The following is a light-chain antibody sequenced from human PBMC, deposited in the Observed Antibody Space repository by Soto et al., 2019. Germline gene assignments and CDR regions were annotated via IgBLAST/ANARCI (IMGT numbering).Light chain of an antibody. Sequence: IQMTQSPSSLSASLGDKVTITCRPSQSMSTYLNWYQQKPGKGPELLIYDASSLQSGVPSRFSGSGSETDFTLTISSLQPEDFSTYYCQQYYLYPYTFGQGTKVDIK. CDR1: QSMSTY. V-gene: IGKV1-39*01. CDR2: DAS. CDR3: QQYYLYPYT. J-gene: IGKJ2*01.